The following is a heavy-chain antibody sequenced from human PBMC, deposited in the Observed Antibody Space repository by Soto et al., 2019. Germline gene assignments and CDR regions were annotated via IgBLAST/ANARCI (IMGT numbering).Heavy chain of an antibody. Sequence: ASVKVSCKASGYTFTAYYIHWVRQAPGQEFEWMGWIRPNGGSTDFAREFQGRFTMTWDTSISTAYMDLSSLRSDDTAVYYCARGSVASGAEPKGMDVWGQGNTVTVS. D-gene: IGHD2-15*01. CDR3: ARGSVASGAEPKGMDV. V-gene: IGHV1-2*02. CDR2: IRPNGGST. CDR1: GYTFTAYY. J-gene: IGHJ6*02.